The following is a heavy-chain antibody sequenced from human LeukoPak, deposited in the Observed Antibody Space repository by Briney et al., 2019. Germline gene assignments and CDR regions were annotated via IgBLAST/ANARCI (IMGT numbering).Heavy chain of an antibody. Sequence: GGSLRLSCAASGFTFNSYSVNWVRQAPGKGLEWVSYISSSGSTTYYADSVKGRFTVSRDNAKNSLYLQMNSLRAEDTAVYYCARGSGDYHHDAFDIWGQGTMVTVSS. J-gene: IGHJ3*02. CDR1: GFTFNSYS. CDR3: ARGSGDYHHDAFDI. D-gene: IGHD1-26*01. V-gene: IGHV3-48*04. CDR2: ISSSGSTT.